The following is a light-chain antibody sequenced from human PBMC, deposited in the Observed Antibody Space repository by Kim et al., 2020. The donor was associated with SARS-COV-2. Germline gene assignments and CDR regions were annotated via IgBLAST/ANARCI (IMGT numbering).Light chain of an antibody. J-gene: IGKJ1*01. CDR3: QQYGSSPRT. Sequence: SPCERAPLSCRASQRVSSSYLAWYQQKPGQAPRLLIYGASSRATGIPDRFSGSGSGTDFTLTISRLEPEDFAVYYCQQYGSSPRTFGQGTKVEIK. CDR2: GAS. V-gene: IGKV3-20*01. CDR1: QRVSSSY.